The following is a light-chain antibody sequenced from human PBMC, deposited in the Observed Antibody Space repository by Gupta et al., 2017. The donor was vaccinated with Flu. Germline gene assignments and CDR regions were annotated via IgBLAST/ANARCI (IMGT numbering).Light chain of an antibody. Sequence: SVLTQPPSVSGAPGQRVTISCTGSSSNIGTGYDVHWYQQLPGTAPKLLIYGNSNRPSGVPDRFSGSKSGTSASLAITGLQAEDDADYYCQSYDSSLSGVFGTGTKFTVL. CDR3: QSYDSSLSGV. J-gene: IGLJ1*01. CDR1: SSNIGTGYD. CDR2: GNS. V-gene: IGLV1-40*01.